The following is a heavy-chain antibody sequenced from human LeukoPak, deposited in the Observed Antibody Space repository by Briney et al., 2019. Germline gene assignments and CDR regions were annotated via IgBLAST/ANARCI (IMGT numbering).Heavy chain of an antibody. D-gene: IGHD6-19*01. V-gene: IGHV3-66*01. CDR3: ARGLGYSSGWYFDY. CDR1: GFTVSSNY. Sequence: AGSLRLSCAASGFTVSSNYMSWVRHAPGHALHWASATYSGGSTYYADSVKGRFTLSSDNSTNTLYLQMNSLRAEDTAVYYCARGLGYSSGWYFDYWGQGTLVTVSS. J-gene: IGHJ4*02. CDR2: TYSGGST.